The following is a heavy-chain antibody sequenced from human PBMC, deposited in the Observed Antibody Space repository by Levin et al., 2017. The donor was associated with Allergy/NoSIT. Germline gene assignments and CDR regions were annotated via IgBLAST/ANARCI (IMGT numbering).Heavy chain of an antibody. Sequence: PSETLSLTCAASGFTFSSYGMNWVRQAPGKGLEWVSYIIGSSTTIYYADSVKGRFTISRDNAENSLYLQMNSLRDEDTAVYYCARRYTSSYWYFDLWGRGTLVTVSS. CDR1: GFTFSSYG. CDR2: IIGSSTTI. V-gene: IGHV3-48*02. CDR3: ARRYTSSYWYFDL. D-gene: IGHD6-13*01. J-gene: IGHJ2*01.